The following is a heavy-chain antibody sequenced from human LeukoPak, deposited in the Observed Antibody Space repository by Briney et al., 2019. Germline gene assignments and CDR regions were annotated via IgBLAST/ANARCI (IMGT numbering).Heavy chain of an antibody. CDR2: IHYSGST. D-gene: IGHD4-23*01. Sequence: SETLSLTCTVSGGSVTSASHYWAWIRQPPGKGLVWIGSIHYSGSTYYSPSLKSRLAISGDTSKSQFSLKLTFVTAADTAVYYCTRHHDYGDKIDYWGQGTLVTVSS. CDR3: TRHHDYGDKIDY. V-gene: IGHV4-39*01. CDR1: GGSVTSASHY. J-gene: IGHJ4*02.